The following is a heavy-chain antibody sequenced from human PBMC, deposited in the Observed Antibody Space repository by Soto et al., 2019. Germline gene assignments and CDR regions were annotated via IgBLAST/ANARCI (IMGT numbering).Heavy chain of an antibody. CDR3: AKAGAGTTGTFYYYGMDV. D-gene: IGHD1-1*01. Sequence: EVQLVESGGGLVQPGRSLRLSCAASGFTFDDYAMHWVRQAPGKGLEWVSGISWNSGSIGYADSVKGRFSLSRDNAKNSLYLQMNSLRAEDTALYYCAKAGAGTTGTFYYYGMDVWGQGTTVTVSS. V-gene: IGHV3-9*01. J-gene: IGHJ6*02. CDR1: GFTFDDYA. CDR2: ISWNSGSI.